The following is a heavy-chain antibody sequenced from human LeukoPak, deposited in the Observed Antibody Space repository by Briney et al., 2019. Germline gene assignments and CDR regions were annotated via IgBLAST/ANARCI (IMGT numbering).Heavy chain of an antibody. D-gene: IGHD3-16*01. Sequence: SETLSLTCTVSGDSLRTTTYYWGWIRQPPGKGLEWIGGLYHSGTIYYNPSLKSRVTISADKSKNHFSLKLSSVTAADTAVYYCARDNRGYDYWGQGILVTVSS. V-gene: IGHV4-39*07. CDR1: GDSLRTTTYY. J-gene: IGHJ4*02. CDR2: LYHSGTI. CDR3: ARDNRGYDY.